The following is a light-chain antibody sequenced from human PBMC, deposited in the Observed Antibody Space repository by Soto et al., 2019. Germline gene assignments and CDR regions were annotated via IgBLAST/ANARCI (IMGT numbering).Light chain of an antibody. CDR2: DVS. J-gene: IGLJ3*02. V-gene: IGLV2-11*01. CDR3: CSYAVSNTFWV. CDR1: SSDVGGYNY. Sequence: QSALTQPRSVSGSPGQSVTISCTGTSSDVGGYNYVSWYQQHPGKAPKVMIYDVSRRPSGVPDRFSGSKSGNTASLTISGLQADDEADYYCCSYAVSNTFWVFGGGTKVTVL.